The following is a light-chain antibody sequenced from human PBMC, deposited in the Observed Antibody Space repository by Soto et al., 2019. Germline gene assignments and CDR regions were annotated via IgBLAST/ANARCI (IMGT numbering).Light chain of an antibody. CDR2: DAS. J-gene: IGKJ1*01. V-gene: IGKV1-5*01. CDR3: QQYNSYPWT. CDR1: QTINNW. Sequence: DIQMTQSPSTLSASIGDRVTVTCRASQTINNWLAWYQQKPGKAPKLLIYDASTLEGEVPSRFGDSGSGTDYTLTITSLQPDDSATYYCQQYNSYPWTVGQGTKVEI.